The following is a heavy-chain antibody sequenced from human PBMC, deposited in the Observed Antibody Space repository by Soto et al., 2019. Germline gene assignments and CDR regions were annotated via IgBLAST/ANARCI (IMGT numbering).Heavy chain of an antibody. D-gene: IGHD2-2*01. CDR1: GFTVSSNY. V-gene: IGHV3-66*01. CDR2: IYSGGST. Sequence: PGGSLRLSCAASGFTVSSNYMSWVRQAPGKGLEWVSVIYSGGSTYYADSVKGRFTISRDNSKNTLYLQMNSLRAEDTAVYYCARYCISTSCYYYYYGMDVWGQGTTVTVSS. J-gene: IGHJ6*02. CDR3: ARYCISTSCYYYYYGMDV.